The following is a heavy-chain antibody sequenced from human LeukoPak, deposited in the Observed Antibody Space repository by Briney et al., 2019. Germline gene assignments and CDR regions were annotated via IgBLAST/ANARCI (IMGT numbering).Heavy chain of an antibody. J-gene: IGHJ5*02. CDR2: VYYSGST. CDR3: AKGGDYGSIDWFDP. CDR1: GGSISSYY. Sequence: SETLSLTCTVSGGSISSYYWGWIRQPPGKGLEWIGYVYYSGSTNYNPSLNSRVTISIDMSKNQFSLRLSSVTAADTAVYYCAKGGDYGSIDWFDPWGQGTLVAVSS. V-gene: IGHV4-59*01. D-gene: IGHD4-17*01.